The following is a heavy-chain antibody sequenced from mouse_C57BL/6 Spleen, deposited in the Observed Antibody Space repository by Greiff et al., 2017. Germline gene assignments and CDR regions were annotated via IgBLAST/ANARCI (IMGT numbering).Heavy chain of an antibody. V-gene: IGHV1-69*01. CDR3: ARPYCYGSRGYFGV. Sequence: VQLQQSGAELVMPGASVKLSCKASGYTFTSYWMHWVKQRPGQGLEWIGEIDPSDSYTNYTQKFKGKSTLTVDKSSSTAYMQLSSLTSEDSAVYACARPYCYGSRGYFGVWGTGATVTVAS. D-gene: IGHD1-1*01. J-gene: IGHJ1*03. CDR2: IDPSDSYT. CDR1: GYTFTSYW.